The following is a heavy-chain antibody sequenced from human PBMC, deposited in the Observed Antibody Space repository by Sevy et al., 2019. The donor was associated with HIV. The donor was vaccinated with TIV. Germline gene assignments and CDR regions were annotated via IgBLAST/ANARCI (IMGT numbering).Heavy chain of an antibody. Sequence: GGYLRLSCAASGFIFSDYYMSWIRQSPGKGLEWVSDISSGTTHRNYADSVKGRFTISRDNAKNSLYLQMNSLTVEDTAVYYCARDPRNYSGQYFDFWGQGTLVTVSS. D-gene: IGHD1-7*01. J-gene: IGHJ4*02. CDR3: ARDPRNYSGQYFDF. V-gene: IGHV3-11*06. CDR2: ISSGTTHR. CDR1: GFIFSDYY.